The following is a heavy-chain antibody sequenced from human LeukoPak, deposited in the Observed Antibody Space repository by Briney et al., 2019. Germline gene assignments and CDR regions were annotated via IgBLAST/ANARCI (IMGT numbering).Heavy chain of an antibody. CDR3: ASRSHTLQTYYYYYGMDV. J-gene: IGHJ6*02. CDR1: GYTFTSYG. V-gene: IGHV1-2*02. CDR2: INPNSGGT. D-gene: IGHD4-11*01. Sequence: GASVKVSCKASGYTFTSYGISWVRQAPGQGLEWMGWINPNSGGTNYGQKFQGRVTMTRDTSISTAYMELSRLRSDDTAVYYCASRSHTLQTYYYYYGMDVWGQGTTVTVSS.